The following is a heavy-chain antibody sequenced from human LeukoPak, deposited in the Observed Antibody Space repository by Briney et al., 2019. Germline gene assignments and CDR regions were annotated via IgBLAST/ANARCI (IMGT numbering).Heavy chain of an antibody. D-gene: IGHD4-17*01. CDR1: GYTFASYD. CDR2: MNPNSGKT. V-gene: IGHV1-8*01. J-gene: IGHJ6*02. Sequence: ASVTVSCKASGYTFASYDINWVRQATGQGLEGMGWMNPNSGKTGYAQKFQGRVTMTRNSSISTDYMELSSLRSEDTAVYYCARGLTDGDYAFYYYYGMDVWGQGTTVTVSS. CDR3: ARGLTDGDYAFYYYYGMDV.